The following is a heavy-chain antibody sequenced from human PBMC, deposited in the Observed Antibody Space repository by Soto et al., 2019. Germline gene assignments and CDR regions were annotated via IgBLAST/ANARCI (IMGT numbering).Heavy chain of an antibody. Sequence: ASETLSLTCTVSGGSISSGGYYWSWVRQHPGKGLEWIGDIYYSGSTYYNPSLKRRVTISVDTSKNQVSLKLSSVTAADTAVYYCARFVAAADPDYYYYGMDVWGKGTTVTVPS. CDR2: IYYSGST. CDR1: GGSISSGGYY. V-gene: IGHV4-31*03. D-gene: IGHD6-13*01. J-gene: IGHJ6*04. CDR3: ARFVAAADPDYYYYGMDV.